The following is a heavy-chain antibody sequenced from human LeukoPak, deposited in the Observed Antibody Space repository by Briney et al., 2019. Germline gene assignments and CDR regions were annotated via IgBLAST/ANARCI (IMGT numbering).Heavy chain of an antibody. CDR1: GYTFTGYY. V-gene: IGHV1-2*02. Sequence: ASVKVSCKASGYTFTGYYMHWVRQAPGQGLEWMGWINPNSGGTNYAQKFQGRVTMTRDTSIRTAYMELSRLRSDDTAVYYCAREAPRYYGSGSHGEFDYWGQGTLVTVSS. D-gene: IGHD3-10*01. CDR2: INPNSGGT. J-gene: IGHJ4*02. CDR3: AREAPRYYGSGSHGEFDY.